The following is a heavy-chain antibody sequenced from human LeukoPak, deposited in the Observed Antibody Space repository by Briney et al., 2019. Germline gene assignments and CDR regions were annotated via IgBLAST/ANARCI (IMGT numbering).Heavy chain of an antibody. J-gene: IGHJ4*02. CDR1: GITLSNYG. V-gene: IGHV3-23*01. D-gene: IGHD3-22*01. CDR3: AKRGVVIRVILVGFHKEAYYFDS. CDR2: ISDSGGRT. Sequence: GGSLRLSCAVSGITLSNYGMSWVRQAPGKGLEWVAGISDSGGRTNSADSVKGRFNISRANPKDTLYLQMNSLRAEDTAVYFCAKRGVVIRVILVGFHKEAYYFDSWGQGALVTVSS.